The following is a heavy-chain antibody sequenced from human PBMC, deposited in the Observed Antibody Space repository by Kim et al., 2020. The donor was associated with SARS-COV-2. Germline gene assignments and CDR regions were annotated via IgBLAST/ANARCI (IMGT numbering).Heavy chain of an antibody. CDR3: AKEFDDSSGYYGARPSVFDY. J-gene: IGHJ4*02. CDR2: ISYDGSNK. V-gene: IGHV3-30*18. D-gene: IGHD3-22*01. CDR1: GFTFSSYG. Sequence: GGSLRLSCAASGFTFSSYGMHWVRQAPGKGLEWVAVISYDGSNKYYADSVKGRFTISRDNSKNTLYLQMNSLRAEDTAVYYCAKEFDDSSGYYGARPSVFDYWGQGTLVTVSS.